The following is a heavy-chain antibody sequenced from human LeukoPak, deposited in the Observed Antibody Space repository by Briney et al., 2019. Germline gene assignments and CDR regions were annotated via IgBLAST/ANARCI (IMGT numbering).Heavy chain of an antibody. D-gene: IGHD6-13*01. V-gene: IGHV3-53*01. CDR3: AKVAGTGPS. J-gene: IGHJ4*02. Sequence: GGSLRLSCAASGFTVSSNYMNWVRQAPGKGLEWVSMIYPNGNTFYTNSVKGRFTISRDNSKNTLYLQMNSLRAEDTAVYYCAKVAGTGPSWGQGTLVTVSS. CDR1: GFTVSSNY. CDR2: IYPNGNT.